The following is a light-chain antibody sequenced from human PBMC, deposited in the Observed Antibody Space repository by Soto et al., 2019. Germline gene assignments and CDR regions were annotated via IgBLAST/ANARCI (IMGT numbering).Light chain of an antibody. J-gene: IGKJ4*01. V-gene: IGKV3-15*01. CDR2: GAS. Sequence: EIVMTQSPATLSVSPGARATLSCRASQSVSSNLAWYQQKPGQAPRLLIYGASTRATGIPARFSGSGSGTEFTLTISSPQSEDFAVYYCQQYNNWPLFGGGTKVDI. CDR1: QSVSSN. CDR3: QQYNNWPL.